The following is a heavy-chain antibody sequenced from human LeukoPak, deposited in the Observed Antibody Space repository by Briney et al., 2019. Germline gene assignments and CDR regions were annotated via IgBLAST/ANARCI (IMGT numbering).Heavy chain of an antibody. D-gene: IGHD2-2*01. V-gene: IGHV3-30-3*01. J-gene: IGHJ4*02. CDR2: ISYDGSNK. Sequence: PGGSLRLSCAASGFTFSSYAMHWVRQAPGKGLEWVAVISYDGSNKYYADSVKGRFTISRDNSKNTLYLQMNSLRAEDTAVYYCAKGVLGYCSSTSCYVYYFDYWGQGTLVTVSS. CDR1: GFTFSSYA. CDR3: AKGVLGYCSSTSCYVYYFDY.